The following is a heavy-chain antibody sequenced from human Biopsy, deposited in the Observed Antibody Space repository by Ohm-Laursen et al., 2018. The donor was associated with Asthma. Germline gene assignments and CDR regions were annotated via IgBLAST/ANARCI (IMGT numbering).Heavy chain of an antibody. CDR2: IYSGGTS. J-gene: IGHJ4*02. CDR1: GFTVSRDH. D-gene: IGHD6-19*01. Sequence: SPRLSCTAPGFTVSRDHMFWVRQAPGKGLEWVSVIYSGGTSHTADSVRGRFTISRDFSKNTLHLQMHSLRVEDTAVYYCARGDSSGWSHYYFDYWGQGTLVTVSS. CDR3: ARGDSSGWSHYYFDY. V-gene: IGHV3-53*01.